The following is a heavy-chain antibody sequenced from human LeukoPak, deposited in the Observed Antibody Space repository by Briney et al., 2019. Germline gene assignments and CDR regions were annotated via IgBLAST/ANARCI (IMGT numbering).Heavy chain of an antibody. CDR1: GYTFTSYG. V-gene: IGHV1-18*01. D-gene: IGHD6-13*01. Sequence: ASVKVSCKASGYTFTSYGISWVRQAPGQGLEWMGWISAYNGNTNYAQKLQGRVTMTTDTSTSTAYMELRSLRSDDTAVYYCARDSRSYSYYYYGMDVWGQGTTVTISS. J-gene: IGHJ6*02. CDR2: ISAYNGNT. CDR3: ARDSRSYSYYYYGMDV.